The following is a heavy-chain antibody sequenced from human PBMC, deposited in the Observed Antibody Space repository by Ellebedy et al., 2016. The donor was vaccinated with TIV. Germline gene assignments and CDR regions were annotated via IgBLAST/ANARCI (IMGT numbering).Heavy chain of an antibody. CDR2: INSDGSST. CDR1: GFTFSSYG. V-gene: IGHV3-74*01. Sequence: GESLKISCAASGFTFSSYGMHWVRQAPGKGLVWVSRINSDGSSTSYADSVKGRFTISRDNAKNTLYLQMNSLRAEDTAVYYCARRGGLYSGYDYYYYGMDVWGQGTTVTVSS. J-gene: IGHJ6*02. D-gene: IGHD5-12*01. CDR3: ARRGGLYSGYDYYYYGMDV.